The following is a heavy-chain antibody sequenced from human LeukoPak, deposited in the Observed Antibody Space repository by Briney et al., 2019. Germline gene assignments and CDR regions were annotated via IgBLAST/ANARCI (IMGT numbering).Heavy chain of an antibody. Sequence: GGSLRLACAASGFTSNNYAMNWVRQAPGKWLEWVSTISGRGDTTYYADSVKGRFTISRDNSKNTLYLQMNSLRAEDTAVYYCAKVRGDSSGYYYRVGYFDYWGQGTLVTVSS. V-gene: IGHV3-23*01. J-gene: IGHJ4*02. D-gene: IGHD3-22*01. CDR2: ISGRGDTT. CDR3: AKVRGDSSGYYYRVGYFDY. CDR1: GFTSNNYA.